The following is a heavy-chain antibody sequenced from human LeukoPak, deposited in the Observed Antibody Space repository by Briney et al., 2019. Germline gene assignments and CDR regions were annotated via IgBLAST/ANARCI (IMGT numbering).Heavy chain of an antibody. D-gene: IGHD3-16*02. CDR1: DFTFSSYG. CDR2: ISYDGSNK. Sequence: PGGSLRLSCAASDFTFSSYGMHWVRQAPGKGLEWVALISYDGSNKYYADSVKGRFTISRDNAKNSLYLQMNSLRAEDTAVYYCARDSDGYDYVWGSYRNLWYYYMDVWGKGTTVTVSS. J-gene: IGHJ6*03. CDR3: ARDSDGYDYVWGSYRNLWYYYMDV. V-gene: IGHV3-30*03.